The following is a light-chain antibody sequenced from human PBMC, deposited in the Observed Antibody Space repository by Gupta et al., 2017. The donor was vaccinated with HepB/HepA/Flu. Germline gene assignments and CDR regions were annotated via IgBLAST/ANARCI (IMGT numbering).Light chain of an antibody. Sequence: SVGDSITITCRASQSISSYLNWYQQKPGKAPKLLIYSASSLQRGVPSRFTGSGSGTDFTLSINSLQPEDFATYYCQQSYSTPLTFGGGTKVEIK. V-gene: IGKV1-39*01. CDR1: QSISSY. CDR3: QQSYSTPLT. CDR2: SAS. J-gene: IGKJ4*01.